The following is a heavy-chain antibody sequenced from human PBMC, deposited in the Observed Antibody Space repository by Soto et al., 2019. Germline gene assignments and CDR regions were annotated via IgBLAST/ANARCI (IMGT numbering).Heavy chain of an antibody. V-gene: IGHV1-18*01. CDR1: GYTFTSYG. CDR3: ARGLDSGYDFGY. CDR2: TSAYNGNT. Sequence: ASVKVSCKASGYTFTSYGISWVRQAPGQGLEWMGWTSAYNGNTNYAQKLQGRVTMTTDTSTSTAYMELSSLRSEDTAVYYCARGLDSGYDFGYWGQGTLVTVSS. J-gene: IGHJ4*02. D-gene: IGHD5-12*01.